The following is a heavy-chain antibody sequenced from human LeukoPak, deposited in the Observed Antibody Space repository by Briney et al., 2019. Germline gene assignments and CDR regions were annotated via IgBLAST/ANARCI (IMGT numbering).Heavy chain of an antibody. CDR2: ISSNGGST. Sequence: GGSLRLSCAASGFTFSSYAVHWVRQAPGKGLEYVSAISSNGGSTYYANSVKGRFTIPRDNSKNTLYLQMGSLRAEDMAVYYCAREDSSGYYYYWGQGTLVTVSS. V-gene: IGHV3-64*01. CDR3: AREDSSGYYYY. CDR1: GFTFSSYA. J-gene: IGHJ4*02. D-gene: IGHD3-22*01.